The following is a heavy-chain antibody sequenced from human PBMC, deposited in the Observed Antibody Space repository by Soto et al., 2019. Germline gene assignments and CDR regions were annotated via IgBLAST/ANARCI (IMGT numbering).Heavy chain of an antibody. CDR2: TYNSRST. J-gene: IGHJ5*02. CDR1: GGSISSGRYY. Sequence: QVQLQESGPGLVQPSQTLSLTCTVSGGSISSGRYYWRWIRQRPGKGLEWIGYTYNSRSTYYNPSRSSRITISVDTSNNQFSVELSSVPAAVTAVYYCARDPSPWGQGTLVTVS. V-gene: IGHV4-31*03. CDR3: ARDPSP.